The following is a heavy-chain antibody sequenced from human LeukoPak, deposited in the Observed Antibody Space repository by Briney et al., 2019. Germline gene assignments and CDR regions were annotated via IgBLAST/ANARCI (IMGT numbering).Heavy chain of an antibody. D-gene: IGHD3-22*01. Sequence: GGSLRLSCAASGFTFSSYGMRWVRQAPGKGLEWVAVIWYDGSNKYYADSVKGRFTISRDNSKNTLYLQMNSLRAEDTAVYYCARDMGEAYDSSGYYYLGAFDIWGQGTMVTVSS. CDR3: ARDMGEAYDSSGYYYLGAFDI. CDR1: GFTFSSYG. J-gene: IGHJ3*02. V-gene: IGHV3-33*01. CDR2: IWYDGSNK.